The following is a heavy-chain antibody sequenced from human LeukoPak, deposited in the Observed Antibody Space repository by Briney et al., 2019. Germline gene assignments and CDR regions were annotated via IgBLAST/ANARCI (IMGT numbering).Heavy chain of an antibody. CDR3: ARGKLLKYLRTPNWFDP. CDR1: GGSISSSSYY. D-gene: IGHD3-10*01. V-gene: IGHV4-39*07. Sequence: SETLSLTCTVSGGSISSSSYYWGWIRQPPGKGLEWIGSIYYSGSTYYNPSLKSRVTISVDTSKNQFSLKLSSVTAADTAVYYCARGKLLKYLRTPNWFDPWGQGTLVTVSS. CDR2: IYYSGST. J-gene: IGHJ5*02.